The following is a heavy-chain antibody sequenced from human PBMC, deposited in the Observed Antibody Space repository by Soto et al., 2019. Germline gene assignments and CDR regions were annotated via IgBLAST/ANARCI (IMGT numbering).Heavy chain of an antibody. CDR3: ARDGCSSTSCYGDYYYMDV. J-gene: IGHJ6*03. CDR2: INPNSGGT. D-gene: IGHD2-2*01. V-gene: IGHV1-2*04. Sequence: QVQLVQSGAEVKKPGASVKVSCKASGYTFTGYYMHWVRQAPGQGLEWMGWINPNSGGTNYAQKFQGWVTITRDTSISTAYMELSRLRSDDTAVYYCARDGCSSTSCYGDYYYMDVWGKGTTVTVSS. CDR1: GYTFTGYY.